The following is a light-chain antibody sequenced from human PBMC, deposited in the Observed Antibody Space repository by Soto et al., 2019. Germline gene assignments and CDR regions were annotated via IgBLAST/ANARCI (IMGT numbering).Light chain of an antibody. J-gene: IGKJ3*01. Sequence: IQMTQSPSSVSASVGDTVTLSCQTSHGVSGWLAWYQQNPGKAPKLLIYTVSNLQSGVPSRFSGSGSGTDFSLTITNLQPEDFATYFCQQGKTFPFTFGPGTKVEIK. CDR2: TVS. CDR3: QQGKTFPFT. V-gene: IGKV1-12*01. CDR1: HGVSGW.